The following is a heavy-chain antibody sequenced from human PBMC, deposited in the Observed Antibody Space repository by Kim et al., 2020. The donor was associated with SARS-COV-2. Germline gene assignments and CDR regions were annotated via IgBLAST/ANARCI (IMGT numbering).Heavy chain of an antibody. Sequence: GGSLRLSCAASGFTFSSYDMHWVRQATGKGLEWVSAIGTAGDTYYPGSVKGRFTISRENAKNSLYLQMNSLRAGDTAVYYCARVVGRTATPLVGAFDIWGQGTMVTVSS. V-gene: IGHV3-13*04. CDR2: IGTAGDT. J-gene: IGHJ3*02. D-gene: IGHD6-25*01. CDR3: ARVVGRTATPLVGAFDI. CDR1: GFTFSSYD.